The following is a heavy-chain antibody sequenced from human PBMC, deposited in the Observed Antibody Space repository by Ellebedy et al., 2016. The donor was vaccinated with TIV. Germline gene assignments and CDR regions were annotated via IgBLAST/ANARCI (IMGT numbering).Heavy chain of an antibody. CDR2: IWYDGTAK. D-gene: IGHD2-15*01. J-gene: IGHJ4*02. CDR1: EFTFSTYH. V-gene: IGHV3-33*01. Sequence: PGGSLRLSCAASEFTFSTYHMHWVRQAPGKGLEWVAVIWYDGTAKFYAESVKGRFTISRDNSQHTLYLEMNSLRADDTALYYCARELGGSGGSAFDYWGQGALVTVSS. CDR3: ARELGGSGGSAFDY.